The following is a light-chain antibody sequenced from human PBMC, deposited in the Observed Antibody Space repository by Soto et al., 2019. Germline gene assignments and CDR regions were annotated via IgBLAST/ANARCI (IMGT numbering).Light chain of an antibody. CDR1: QSVNSNY. CDR3: QQYDSTPPT. V-gene: IGKV3-20*01. J-gene: IGKJ1*01. CDR2: GAS. Sequence: EIVLTQSPGTLSLSPGDRATLSCRASQSVNSNYLAWYQRKPGQAPRLLIYGASNRATDIPYRFSASGPGTDFTLTITRLEAEDFAVYYCQQYDSTPPTFGKGTKVEVK.